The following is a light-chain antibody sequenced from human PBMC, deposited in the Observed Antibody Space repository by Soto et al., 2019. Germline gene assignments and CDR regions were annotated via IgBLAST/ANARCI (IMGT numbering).Light chain of an antibody. V-gene: IGKV3-20*01. Sequence: EIVLTQSPGTLSLSPGERATLSCRASQTIASRYLAWYQHQPGQAPRLLLYRTFARAPGIPDRFSGGGSGTEFTLTVSRLEREDFAVYYCQQYDTSPPTFGQGKRLDIK. J-gene: IGKJ5*01. CDR3: QQYDTSPPT. CDR2: RTF. CDR1: QTIASRY.